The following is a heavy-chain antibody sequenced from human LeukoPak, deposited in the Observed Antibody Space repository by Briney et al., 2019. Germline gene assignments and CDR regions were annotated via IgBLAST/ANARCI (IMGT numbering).Heavy chain of an antibody. J-gene: IGHJ4*02. Sequence: PSETLSLTCAVYGGSFSGYYWSRIRQPPGKGLEWIGEINHSGSTNYNPSLKSRVTISVDTSKNQFSLKLGSVTAADTAVYYCARAPGRRYFDYWGQGTLVTVSS. CDR3: ARAPGRRYFDY. D-gene: IGHD1-14*01. V-gene: IGHV4-34*01. CDR1: GGSFSGYY. CDR2: INHSGST.